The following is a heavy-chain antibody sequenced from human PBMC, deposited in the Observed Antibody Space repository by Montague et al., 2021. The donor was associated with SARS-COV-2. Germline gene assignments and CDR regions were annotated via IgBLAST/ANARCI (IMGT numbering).Heavy chain of an antibody. CDR1: GGSISSGSY. CDR2: INHSGST. J-gene: IGHJ4*02. CDR3: ARGSVFHYYDFLTGSRSYFDY. Sequence: SETLSLTCTVSGGSISSGSYGGWIRQPPGKGLEWIGEINHSGSTKYKSSLKSRVTISADTSKKQFSLKMSSVTAADTAVYYCARGSVFHYYDFLTGSRSYFDYWGQGTLVTVSS. D-gene: IGHD3-9*01. V-gene: IGHV4-38-2*02.